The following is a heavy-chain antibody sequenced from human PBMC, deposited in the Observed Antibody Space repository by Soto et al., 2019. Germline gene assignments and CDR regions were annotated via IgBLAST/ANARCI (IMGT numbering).Heavy chain of an antibody. CDR2: INHSGST. V-gene: IGHV4-34*01. CDR3: ARDSGTYYDFWSGTRGNWFDP. CDR1: GWSLSGYC. Sequence: PSETLSLTCAVYGWSLSGYCWSWIRQPPGKGLEWIGEINHSGSTNYNPSLKSRVTISVDTSKNQFSLKLSSVTAADTAVYYCARDSGTYYDFWSGTRGNWFDPWGQGTLVTVSS. J-gene: IGHJ5*02. D-gene: IGHD3-3*01.